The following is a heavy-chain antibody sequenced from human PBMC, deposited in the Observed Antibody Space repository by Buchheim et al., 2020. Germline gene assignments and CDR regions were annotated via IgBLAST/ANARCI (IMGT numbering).Heavy chain of an antibody. J-gene: IGHJ6*02. CDR3: ARDSMTSATETIYYYYYGMDV. D-gene: IGHD4-17*01. V-gene: IGHV4-30-4*01. CDR1: GGSISSGDYY. Sequence: QVQLQESGPGLVKPSQTLSLTCTVSGGSISSGDYYWSWIRQPPGKGLEWIGYIYYSGSTYYNPSLKSRVTISVDTSTNQFSLKLSSVTAADTAVYYCARDSMTSATETIYYYYYGMDVWGQGTT. CDR2: IYYSGST.